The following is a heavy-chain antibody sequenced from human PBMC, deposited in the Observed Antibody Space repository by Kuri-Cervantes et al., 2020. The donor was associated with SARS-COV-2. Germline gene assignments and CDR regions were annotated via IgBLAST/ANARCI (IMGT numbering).Heavy chain of an antibody. CDR1: GFTFSAYT. CDR3: ARDPPGTVSWYYYMDV. Sequence: GESLKISCGASGFTFSAYTMNWVRQAPGKALEWISSISGSRSYIYYADSVRGRFTISRDNAKNSLFLQMNSLRAEDTAVYYCARDPPGTVSWYYYMDVWGKGTTVTVSS. V-gene: IGHV3-21*01. J-gene: IGHJ6*03. CDR2: ISGSRSYI. D-gene: IGHD4-17*01.